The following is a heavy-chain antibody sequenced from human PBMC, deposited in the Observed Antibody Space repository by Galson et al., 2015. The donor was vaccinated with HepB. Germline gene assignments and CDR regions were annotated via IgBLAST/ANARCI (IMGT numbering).Heavy chain of an antibody. CDR2: INHSGSP. D-gene: IGHD3-16*01. CDR1: GGSFSGYY. CDR3: ARTGDTYYFDY. Sequence: SETLSLTCAVYGGSFSGYYWSWIRQPPGKGLEWIGEINHSGSPNYNPSLKSRVTISVDTSKNQFSLKLTSVTAADTALYYCARTGDTYYFDYWGQGTLVTVSS. V-gene: IGHV4-34*01. J-gene: IGHJ4*02.